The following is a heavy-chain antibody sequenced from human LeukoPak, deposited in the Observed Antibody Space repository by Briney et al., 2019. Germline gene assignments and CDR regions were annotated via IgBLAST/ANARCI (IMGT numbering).Heavy chain of an antibody. V-gene: IGHV3-74*01. CDR1: GFTFRSSW. CDR3: GRGHVDLIDY. CDR2: LNGDGSIT. D-gene: IGHD5-24*01. Sequence: PGGSLRISCAASGFTFRSSWMHWVRQAPGKGLMWISRLNGDGSITNSADSVKGRFIISRGNAKTTLYLQMNSLRAEDTAVYYCGRGHVDLIDYWGRGTLVTVSS. J-gene: IGHJ4*02.